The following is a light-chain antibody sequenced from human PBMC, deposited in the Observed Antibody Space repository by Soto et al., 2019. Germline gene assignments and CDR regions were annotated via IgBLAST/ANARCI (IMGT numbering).Light chain of an antibody. CDR2: GAS. CDR3: QQYNNWPYT. CDR1: QSVSSN. J-gene: IGKJ2*01. V-gene: IGKV3-15*01. Sequence: EIVMTQSPATLSVSPGERATLSCRASQSVSSNLAWYQQKPGQAPRLLIYGASTRATGIPARFSGSGSGTEFTLTIRSLQSEDFAVYYCQQYNNWPYTFGQGTKLRSN.